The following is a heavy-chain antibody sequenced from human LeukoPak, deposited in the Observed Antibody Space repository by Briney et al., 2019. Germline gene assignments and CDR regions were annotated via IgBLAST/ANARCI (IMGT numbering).Heavy chain of an antibody. Sequence: ASVKVSCKASGYTFTSYYIHWVRQAPGQGLEWMGIINPSGGSTTYAQKFQGRVTMTRDTSTSTAYMELRSLRSDDTAVYYCARDFGPRLYDFWSGYYFDYWGQGTLVTVSS. D-gene: IGHD3-3*01. CDR2: INPSGGST. CDR3: ARDFGPRLYDFWSGYYFDY. V-gene: IGHV1-46*01. CDR1: GYTFTSYY. J-gene: IGHJ4*02.